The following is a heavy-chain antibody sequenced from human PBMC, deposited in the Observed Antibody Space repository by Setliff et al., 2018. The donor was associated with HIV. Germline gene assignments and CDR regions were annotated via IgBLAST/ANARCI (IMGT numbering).Heavy chain of an antibody. Sequence: PGGSLRLSCAASGFTFSSYGMHWVRQAPGKGLEWVAVISYDGTNKYYADSVKGRFTSSRDNSKNTLYLQMNNLRAEDTAVYYCARGQSNSWYVKVPYYMDVWGKGTTVTVSS. CDR2: ISYDGTNK. CDR3: ARGQSNSWYVKVPYYMDV. CDR1: GFTFSSYG. V-gene: IGHV3-30*03. J-gene: IGHJ6*03. D-gene: IGHD6-13*01.